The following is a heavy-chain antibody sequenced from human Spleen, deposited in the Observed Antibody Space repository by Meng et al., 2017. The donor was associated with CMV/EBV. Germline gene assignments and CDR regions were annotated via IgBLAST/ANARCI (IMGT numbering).Heavy chain of an antibody. V-gene: IGHV4-59*12. J-gene: IGHJ4*02. CDR2: IYYSGST. D-gene: IGHD4-17*01. Sequence: SETLSLTCTVSGGSISSYYWSWIRQPPGKGLEWIGYIYYSGSTNYNPSLKSRVTISADTSKSQFSLTLTSVAAADTAVYYCARVYYGAAGYWGQGTLVTVSS. CDR3: ARVYYGAAGY. CDR1: GGSISSYY.